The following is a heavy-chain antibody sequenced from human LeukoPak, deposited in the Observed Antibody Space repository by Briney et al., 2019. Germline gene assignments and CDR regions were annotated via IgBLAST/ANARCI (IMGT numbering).Heavy chain of an antibody. Sequence: GGSLRLSCAASGFTFDDYAMHWVRQAPGPGLELVSLITWDADSTYYADSVKGRFTIFRDNAKNSLYLQMSSLRAEDTAVYYCARDKVVGPTHFDYWGQGTLVTVSS. D-gene: IGHD1-26*01. CDR2: ITWDADST. V-gene: IGHV3-43D*03. CDR3: ARDKVVGPTHFDY. CDR1: GFTFDDYA. J-gene: IGHJ4*02.